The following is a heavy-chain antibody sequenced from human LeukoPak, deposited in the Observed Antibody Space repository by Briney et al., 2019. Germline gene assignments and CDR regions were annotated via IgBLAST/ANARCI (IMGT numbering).Heavy chain of an antibody. J-gene: IGHJ6*02. CDR1: GYTFARYG. CDR3: ARDVIVVVPAAMSDYYYYGMDV. D-gene: IGHD2-2*01. CDR2: IIPILGIA. Sequence: ASVKVSCKASGYTFARYGFSWVRQAPGQGLEWMGRIIPILGIANYAQKFQGRVTITADKSTSTAYMELSSLRSEDTAVYYCARDVIVVVPAAMSDYYYYGMDVWGQGTTVTVSS. V-gene: IGHV1-69*04.